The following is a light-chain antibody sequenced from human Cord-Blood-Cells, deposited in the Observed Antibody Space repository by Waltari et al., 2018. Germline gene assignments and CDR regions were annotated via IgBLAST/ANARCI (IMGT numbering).Light chain of an antibody. CDR3: CSYAGSYTYV. CDR1: SSDVCGYNY. J-gene: IGLJ1*01. V-gene: IGLV2-11*01. Sequence: HSALTQPRSVSGSPGQSVTISFTGTSSDVCGYNYFAWYQQHPGKAPKLMIYDVSKRPSGVPDRFSGSKSGNTASLTISGLQAEDEADYYCCSYAGSYTYVFGPGTKVTVL. CDR2: DVS.